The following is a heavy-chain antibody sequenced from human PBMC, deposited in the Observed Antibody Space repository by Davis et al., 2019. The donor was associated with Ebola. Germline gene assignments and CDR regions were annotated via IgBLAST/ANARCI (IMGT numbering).Heavy chain of an antibody. V-gene: IGHV1-3*01. Sequence: ASVKVSCKASGFTLTNYAIHWVRQAPGQRLEWMGWINAGNGNTKYSQKFQGRVTITRDTSASTAYMELSSLRSEDTAVYYCARGLSEIVGATDYWGQGTLVTVSS. J-gene: IGHJ4*02. CDR1: GFTLTNYA. CDR2: INAGNGNT. CDR3: ARGLSEIVGATDY. D-gene: IGHD1-26*01.